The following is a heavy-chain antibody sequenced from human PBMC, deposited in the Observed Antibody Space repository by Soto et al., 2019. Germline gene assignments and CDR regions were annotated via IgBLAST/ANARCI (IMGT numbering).Heavy chain of an antibody. D-gene: IGHD3-9*01. CDR2: IYASGRT. Sequence: QVQLQESGPGLVKPSETLSLTCTVSGVSITPYFWSWIRQPAGEAPELLGHIYASGRTTYNPSLKSRVTMFVSHTQVSLRLTSVTAADTAVYYCARHFDVDPSLDHYYFDLWGRGALVTVSS. J-gene: IGHJ2*01. CDR3: ARHFDVDPSLDHYYFDL. CDR1: GVSITPYF. V-gene: IGHV4-4*07.